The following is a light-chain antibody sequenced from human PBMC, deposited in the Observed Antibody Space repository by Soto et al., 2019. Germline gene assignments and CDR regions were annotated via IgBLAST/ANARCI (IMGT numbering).Light chain of an antibody. CDR1: QSVSSY. J-gene: IGKJ1*01. CDR2: GAS. V-gene: IGKV3-15*01. CDR3: QHYNSYSEA. Sequence: LTESPATLSLSPGERATFSCRASQSVSSYLAWYQQKPGQAPRLLIYGASTRATGIPARFSGSGSGTEFTLTISSLPSDDFATYYCQHYNSYSEAFGQGTKVDIK.